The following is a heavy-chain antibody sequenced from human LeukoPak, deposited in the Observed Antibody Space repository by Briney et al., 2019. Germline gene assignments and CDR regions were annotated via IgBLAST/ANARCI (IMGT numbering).Heavy chain of an antibody. V-gene: IGHV3-23*01. J-gene: IGHJ6*04. CDR2: ISASGGTT. Sequence: PGGSLRLSCAASGFTFSNFAMSWVRQAPGKGLEWVSSISASGGTTYYADSVKGRFTISRGNSKNTFNLQMNSLRAEDTAVYYCAELGITMIGGVWGKGTTVTISS. CDR1: GFTFSNFA. D-gene: IGHD3-10*02. CDR3: AELGITMIGGV.